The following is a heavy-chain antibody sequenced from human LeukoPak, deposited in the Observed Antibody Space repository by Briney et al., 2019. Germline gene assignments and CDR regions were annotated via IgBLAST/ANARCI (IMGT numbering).Heavy chain of an antibody. Sequence: GGSLRLSCAGSAFNFNDYDMQWVRQAPGKGLEWVAVIWYDGSNKYYADSVKGRFTISRDNSKNTLYLQMNSLRAEDTAVYYCAKEAYIDMATITPDYWGQGTLVTVSS. CDR1: AFNFNDYD. J-gene: IGHJ4*02. D-gene: IGHD5-24*01. CDR2: IWYDGSNK. CDR3: AKEAYIDMATITPDY. V-gene: IGHV3-33*06.